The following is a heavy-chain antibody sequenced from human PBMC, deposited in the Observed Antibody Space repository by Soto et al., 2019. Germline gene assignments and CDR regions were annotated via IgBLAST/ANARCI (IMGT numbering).Heavy chain of an antibody. CDR3: ARVLVGATPVDY. D-gene: IGHD1-26*01. Sequence: ASVKVSCKASGYTFTSYAMHWVRQAPGQRLEWMGWINAGNGNTKYSRKFQGRVTITRDTSASTAYMELSSLRSEGTAVYYCARVLVGATPVDYWGQGTLVTVSS. CDR1: GYTFTSYA. V-gene: IGHV1-3*01. J-gene: IGHJ4*02. CDR2: INAGNGNT.